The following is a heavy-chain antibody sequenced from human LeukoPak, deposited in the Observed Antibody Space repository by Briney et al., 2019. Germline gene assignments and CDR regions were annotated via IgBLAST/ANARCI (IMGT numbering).Heavy chain of an antibody. V-gene: IGHV3-74*01. Sequence: GGSLRLSCVASGFTFSSYWMHWVRQAPGKGLVWVSRINSDGSSTSYADSVKGRFTISRDNAKNTLYLQMNSLRAEDTAVYYCARSRIQLWTFDYWGQGTLVTVSS. D-gene: IGHD5-18*01. CDR2: INSDGSST. J-gene: IGHJ4*02. CDR3: ARSRIQLWTFDY. CDR1: GFTFSSYW.